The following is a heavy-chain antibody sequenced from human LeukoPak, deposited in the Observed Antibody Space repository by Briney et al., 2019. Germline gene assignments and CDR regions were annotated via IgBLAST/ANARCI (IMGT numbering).Heavy chain of an antibody. Sequence: SETLSLTCTASGVSISSYDWSWIRQPPGKGLEWIGYISYSGRTNYHPSLKSRVTISVDTSKNQFSLRLSSVTAADAAVYYCARGGYYDPPRDYWGQGTLVSVSS. CDR2: ISYSGRT. CDR3: ARGGYYDPPRDY. V-gene: IGHV4-59*01. CDR1: GVSISSYD. J-gene: IGHJ4*02. D-gene: IGHD3-16*01.